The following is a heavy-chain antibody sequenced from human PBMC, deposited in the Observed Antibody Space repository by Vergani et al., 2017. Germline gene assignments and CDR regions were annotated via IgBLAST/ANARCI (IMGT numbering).Heavy chain of an antibody. Sequence: DVQLVQSGAEVKKPGESLTISCEGSGYTFSNYWIGWVRQMPGKGLEWMVMIYPGDSDTRYSPSFQGQVTISADQSISTAYLQWSSLKASDSAIYYCARHHDDSSGLRVTAYWGQGTLVTVSS. CDR1: GYTFSNYW. V-gene: IGHV5-51*01. D-gene: IGHD3-22*01. J-gene: IGHJ4*02. CDR2: IYPGDSDT. CDR3: ARHHDDSSGLRVTAY.